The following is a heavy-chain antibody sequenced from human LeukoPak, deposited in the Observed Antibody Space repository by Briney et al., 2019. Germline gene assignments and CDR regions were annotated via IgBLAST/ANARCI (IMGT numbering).Heavy chain of an antibody. CDR2: INNSGST. V-gene: IGHV4-34*01. J-gene: IGHJ5*02. CDR1: GGSFSGYF. D-gene: IGHD3-3*01. CDR3: ARENPFTIFGVVISWFDP. Sequence: SETLSLTCGVYGGSFSGYFLSWIRQPPGKGLEWIGEINNSGSTNYNPSLKSRVTISVDTSKNHFSLKLSSVTAADTAVYYCARENPFTIFGVVISWFDPWGQGTLVTVSS.